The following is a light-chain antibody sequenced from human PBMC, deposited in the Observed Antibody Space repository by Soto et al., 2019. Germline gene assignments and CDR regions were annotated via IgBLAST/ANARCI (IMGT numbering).Light chain of an antibody. Sequence: QTVVTQEPSFSVSPGGTVTLTCGLTSGSVSTNYYPSWYQQTPGQAPRTLIYNTNTRSSGVPDRFSGSILASKAALTISGAQAEDESNYYCVLYLGGGIRVFGGVTKLTVL. CDR2: NTN. J-gene: IGLJ3*02. CDR1: SGSVSTNYY. V-gene: IGLV8-61*01. CDR3: VLYLGGGIRV.